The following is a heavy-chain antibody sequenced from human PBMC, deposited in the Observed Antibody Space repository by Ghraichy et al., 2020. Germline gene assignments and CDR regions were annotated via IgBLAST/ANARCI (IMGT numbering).Heavy chain of an antibody. CDR1: GFTFDDYT. CDR2: ISWDGGST. CDR3: AKDSGYSYGIFDY. D-gene: IGHD5-18*01. J-gene: IGHJ4*02. V-gene: IGHV3-43*01. Sequence: LSLTCAASGFTFDDYTMHWVRQAPGKGLEWVSLISWDGGSTYYADSVKGRFTISRDNSKNSLYLQMNSLRTEDTALYYCAKDSGYSYGIFDYWGQGTLVTVSS.